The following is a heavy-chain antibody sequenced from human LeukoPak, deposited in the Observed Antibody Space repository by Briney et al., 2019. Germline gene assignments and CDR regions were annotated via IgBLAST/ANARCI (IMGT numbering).Heavy chain of an antibody. J-gene: IGHJ4*02. CDR1: GFTFSSYA. V-gene: IGHV3-23*01. D-gene: IGHD3-3*01. CDR2: ISGSGGST. CDR3: ARDRFWSGYYTGFDY. Sequence: PGGSLRLSCAASGFTFSSYAMSWVRQAPGKGLEWVSAISGSGGSTYYADSVKGRFTISRDNSKNTLYLQMNSLRAEDTAVYYCARDRFWSGYYTGFDYWGQGTLVTVSS.